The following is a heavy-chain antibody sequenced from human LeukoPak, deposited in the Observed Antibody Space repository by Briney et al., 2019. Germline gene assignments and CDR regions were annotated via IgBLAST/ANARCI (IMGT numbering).Heavy chain of an antibody. J-gene: IGHJ6*04. CDR2: IYHSGST. D-gene: IGHD6-13*01. Sequence: PSETLSLTCAVSGGSISSGGYSWSWIRQPPGKGLEWIGYIYHSGSTYYNPSLKSRVTISVDRSKNQFSLKLSSVTAADTAVYYCAMTAAAGNYYYYGMDVWGEGTTVTVSS. CDR1: GGSISSGGYS. CDR3: AMTAAAGNYYYYGMDV. V-gene: IGHV4-30-2*01.